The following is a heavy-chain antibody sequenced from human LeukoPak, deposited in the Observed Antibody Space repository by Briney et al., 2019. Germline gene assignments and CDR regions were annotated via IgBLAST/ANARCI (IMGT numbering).Heavy chain of an antibody. CDR3: VKKYGSGSHYDY. Sequence: GGSLRPSCSASGFTFSNYPMHWVRQAPGKGLEYASAITGNGDNTDYADSVKGRFTVSRDNSKNTLYLQMSSLRADDTAVYYCVKKYGSGSHYDYWGQGTLVTVSS. CDR1: GFTFSNYP. D-gene: IGHD3-10*01. V-gene: IGHV3-64D*06. J-gene: IGHJ4*02. CDR2: ITGNGDNT.